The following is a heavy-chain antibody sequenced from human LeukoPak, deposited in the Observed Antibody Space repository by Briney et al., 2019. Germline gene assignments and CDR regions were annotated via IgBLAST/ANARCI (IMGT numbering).Heavy chain of an antibody. Sequence: QPGGSLRLSCAASGITFSRYGMHWVRQAPGKGLEWVTFIRYDGSIKYYADSVKGRFTISRDNSKNTLYLQMNSLRAEDTAVYYCARGSVVVVAATENWFDPWGQGTLVTVSS. D-gene: IGHD2-15*01. CDR3: ARGSVVVVAATENWFDP. J-gene: IGHJ5*02. CDR1: GITFSRYG. V-gene: IGHV3-30*02. CDR2: IRYDGSIK.